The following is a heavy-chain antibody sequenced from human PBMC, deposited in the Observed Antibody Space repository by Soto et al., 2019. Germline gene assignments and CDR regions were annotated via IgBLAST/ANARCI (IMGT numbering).Heavy chain of an antibody. V-gene: IGHV3-21*01. CDR1: GFTFSSYS. J-gene: IGHJ6*02. Sequence: SGGSLRLSCAASGFTFSSYSMNWVRQAPGKGLEWVSSISSSSSYIYYADSVKGRFTISRDNAKNSLYLQMNSLRAEDTAVYYCARDRVYSSGWYQNYYYYGMDVWGQGTTVTVSS. D-gene: IGHD6-19*01. CDR3: ARDRVYSSGWYQNYYYYGMDV. CDR2: ISSSSSYI.